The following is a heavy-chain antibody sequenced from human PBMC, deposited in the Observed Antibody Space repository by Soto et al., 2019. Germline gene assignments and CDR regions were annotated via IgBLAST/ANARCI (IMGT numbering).Heavy chain of an antibody. CDR2: IWYDGSNK. V-gene: IGHV3-33*01. D-gene: IGHD2-15*01. CDR1: GFTFSSYG. CDR3: ARDLIVYCSGVRCYRAFDP. J-gene: IGHJ5*02. Sequence: QVQLVESGGGVVQPGRSLRLSCAASGFTFSSYGMHWVRQAPGKGLEWVAVIWYDGSNKYYADSVKGRFTISRDNSKNTLYLQMNSLRAEDTAVYYCARDLIVYCSGVRCYRAFDPWGQGTLVTVSS.